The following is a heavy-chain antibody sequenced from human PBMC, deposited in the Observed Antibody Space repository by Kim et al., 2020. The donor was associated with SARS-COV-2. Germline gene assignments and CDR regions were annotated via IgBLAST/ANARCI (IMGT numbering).Heavy chain of an antibody. CDR1: GFTFSSYA. CDR2: ISYDGSNK. CDR3: ARVGWGSYRLRYWFDY. D-gene: IGHD3-16*02. J-gene: IGHJ4*01. V-gene: IGHV3-30-3*01. Sequence: GGSLRLSCAASGFTFSSYAMHWVRQAPGKGLEWVAVISYDGSNKYYADSVKGRFTISRDNSKNTLYLQMNSLRAEDTAVYYCARVGWGSYRLRYWFDYWG.